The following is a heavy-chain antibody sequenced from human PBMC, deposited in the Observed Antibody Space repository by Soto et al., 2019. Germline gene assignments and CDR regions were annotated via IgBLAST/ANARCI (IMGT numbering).Heavy chain of an antibody. D-gene: IGHD3-9*01. CDR3: ARFGHFDWLFHFDY. V-gene: IGHV3-21*01. CDR2: ISSSSSYI. J-gene: IGHJ4*02. Sequence: AGGSLRLSCAASGFTFSSYSMNWVRQAPGKGLEWVSSISSSSSYIYYADSVKGRFTISRDNAKNSLYLQMNSLRAEDTAVYYCARFGHFDWLFHFDYWGQGTLVTVSS. CDR1: GFTFSSYS.